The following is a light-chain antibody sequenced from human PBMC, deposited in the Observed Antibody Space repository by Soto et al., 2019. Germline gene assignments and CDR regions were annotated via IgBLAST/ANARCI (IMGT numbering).Light chain of an antibody. CDR2: EVS. Sequence: QSALTQPASGSGSPGQTITISCTGTSSDVGGYNYLSWYQQHPGKAPKVMIYEVSNRPSGGANRFSGSTSGNTASLTSSGLQAEDEADYYCNSYTSKSTGVFGTGTKLTV. J-gene: IGLJ1*01. CDR3: NSYTSKSTGV. V-gene: IGLV2-14*01. CDR1: SSDVGGYNY.